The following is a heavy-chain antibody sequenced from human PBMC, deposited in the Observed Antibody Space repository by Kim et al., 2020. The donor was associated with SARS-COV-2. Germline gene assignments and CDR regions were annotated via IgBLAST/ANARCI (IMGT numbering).Heavy chain of an antibody. CDR2: VYYSGST. CDR3: ARHRHYYGSGSHYDFDF. Sequence: SETLSLTCTVSGGSFSSSSYFWAWIRQPPGKGLEWVGSVYYSGSTYYNPSLKSRLPISVDTPKSQFSLRLTSVTAADTAVYYCARHRHYYGSGSHYDFDFWGQRSLVTVSS. D-gene: IGHD3-10*01. V-gene: IGHV4-39*01. J-gene: IGHJ4*02. CDR1: GGSFSSSSYF.